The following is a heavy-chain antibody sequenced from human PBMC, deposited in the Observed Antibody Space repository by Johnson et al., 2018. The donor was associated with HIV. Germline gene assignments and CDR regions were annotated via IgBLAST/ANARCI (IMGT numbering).Heavy chain of an antibody. CDR1: GFTFSSYG. CDR2: ISYDGSKK. Sequence: QVQLVESGGGVVQPGRSLRLSCAASGFTFSSYGIHWVRQAPGKGLEWVSRISYDGSKKHYVDSVKGRFTISRDNSKNTLYLQMSSLTVEDTAVYYCVKDRGRPGTPAAFDIWGQGTMLTVSS. V-gene: IGHV3-30*18. J-gene: IGHJ3*02. CDR3: VKDRGRPGTPAAFDI. D-gene: IGHD3-16*01.